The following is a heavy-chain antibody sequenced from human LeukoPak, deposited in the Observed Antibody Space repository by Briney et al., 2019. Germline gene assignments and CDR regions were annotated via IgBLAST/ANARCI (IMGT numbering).Heavy chain of an antibody. V-gene: IGHV3-23*01. J-gene: IGHJ4*02. Sequence: GGSLRLSCAASGFTFSSYAMSWVRQAPGKGLEWVSAISGSGGSTYYADSVKGRFTISRDNSKNTLYLQMNSLRAEDTAVYYCAKDGRGDQLLSHFDYWGQGTLVTVSS. CDR2: ISGSGGST. CDR1: GFTFSSYA. D-gene: IGHD2-2*01. CDR3: AKDGRGDQLLSHFDY.